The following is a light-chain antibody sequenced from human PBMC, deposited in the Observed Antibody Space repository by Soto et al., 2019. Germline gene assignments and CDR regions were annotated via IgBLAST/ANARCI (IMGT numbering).Light chain of an antibody. Sequence: EILMTQSPATLPLSPGERATLSCRASQSVSSKLAWYQQRRGQAPRLLIYGASSRATGIPARFSGSGSGTEFTLTISSLQSEDFAVYYCQQYNNWPRAFGQGAKVEIK. CDR3: QQYNNWPRA. J-gene: IGKJ1*01. V-gene: IGKV3-15*01. CDR2: GAS. CDR1: QSVSSK.